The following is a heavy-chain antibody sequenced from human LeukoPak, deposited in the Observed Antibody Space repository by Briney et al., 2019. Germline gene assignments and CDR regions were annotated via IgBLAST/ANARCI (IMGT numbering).Heavy chain of an antibody. CDR1: GVSISSGSNY. D-gene: IGHD1-26*01. V-gene: IGHV4-39*07. Sequence: SETLSLTCSVSGVSISSGSNYWGWIRQPPGKTLEWIGSIYSSGSTNYNPSLKSRVTISVDTSKNQFSLKLSSVTAADTAVYYCARTVGAQYYYYYYMDVWGKGTTVTVSS. CDR2: IYSSGST. J-gene: IGHJ6*03. CDR3: ARTVGAQYYYYYYMDV.